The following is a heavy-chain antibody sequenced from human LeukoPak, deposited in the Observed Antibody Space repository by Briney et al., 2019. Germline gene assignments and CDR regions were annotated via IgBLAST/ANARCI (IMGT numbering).Heavy chain of an antibody. Sequence: GGSLRVYCAASGFTFSSYSMNWVRQAPGKGLEWVSSISSSSSYIYYADSVKGRFTISRDNAKNSLYPQMNSLRAEDTAVYYCARDLAYWYFDLWGRGTLVTVSS. CDR2: ISSSSSYI. CDR3: ARDLAYWYFDL. CDR1: GFTFSSYS. J-gene: IGHJ2*01. V-gene: IGHV3-21*01.